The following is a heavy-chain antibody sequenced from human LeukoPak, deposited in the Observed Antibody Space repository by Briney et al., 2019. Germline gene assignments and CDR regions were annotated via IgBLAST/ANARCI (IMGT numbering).Heavy chain of an antibody. V-gene: IGHV4-34*01. D-gene: IGHD5-24*01. J-gene: IGHJ4*02. CDR3: ARGRDGYNLPSFDY. CDR1: GGSFSGYY. Sequence: KPSETLSLTCAVYGGSFSGYYWSWVRQPPGKGLEWIGQINHSGSTNYSPSLKSRVTISVDTSKNQFSLKLNSVTAADTAVYYCARGRDGYNLPSFDYGGQGTLVTVSS. CDR2: INHSGST.